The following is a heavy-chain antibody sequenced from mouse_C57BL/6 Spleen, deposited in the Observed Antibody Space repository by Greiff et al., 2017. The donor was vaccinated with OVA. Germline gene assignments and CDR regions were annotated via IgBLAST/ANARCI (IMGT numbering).Heavy chain of an antibody. J-gene: IGHJ4*01. CDR1: GYAFSSSW. Sequence: QVQLQQSGPELVKPGASVKISCKASGYAFSSSWMNWVKQRPGKGLEWIGRIYPGDGDTNYNGKFKGKATLTADKSSSTAYMQLSSLTSEDSAVYFCARRATEYAMDYWGQGTSVTVSS. D-gene: IGHD3-1*01. CDR3: ARRATEYAMDY. CDR2: IYPGDGDT. V-gene: IGHV1-82*01.